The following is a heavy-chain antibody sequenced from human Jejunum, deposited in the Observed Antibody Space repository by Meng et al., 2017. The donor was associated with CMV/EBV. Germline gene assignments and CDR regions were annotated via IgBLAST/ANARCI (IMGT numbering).Heavy chain of an antibody. CDR2: IYSGGSS. CDR1: GLTVRTSY. V-gene: IGHV3-53*01. Sequence: LVVYGGGLSQPGGPLRPACAASGLTVRTSYMSWVRQAPGKGLGWVSVIYSGGSSYYADSVKGRFTISRDNFKNTLSLQMNSLRADDTAVYYCARGGAAAGSESWGQGTLVTVSS. D-gene: IGHD6-13*01. J-gene: IGHJ4*02. CDR3: ARGGAAAGSES.